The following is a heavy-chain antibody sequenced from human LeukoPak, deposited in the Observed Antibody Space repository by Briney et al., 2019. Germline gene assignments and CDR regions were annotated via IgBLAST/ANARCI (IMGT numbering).Heavy chain of an antibody. CDR1: GFTFSDYY. Sequence: GGSLRLSCAASGFTFSDYYVSWIRQAPGKGLEWVSYISSSGSTIYYADSVKGRFTISRDNAKNSLYLQMNSLRAEDTAVYYCARDGPLYCSSTSCFDPWGQGTLVTVSS. CDR3: ARDGPLYCSSTSCFDP. CDR2: ISSSGSTI. V-gene: IGHV3-11*01. J-gene: IGHJ5*02. D-gene: IGHD2-2*01.